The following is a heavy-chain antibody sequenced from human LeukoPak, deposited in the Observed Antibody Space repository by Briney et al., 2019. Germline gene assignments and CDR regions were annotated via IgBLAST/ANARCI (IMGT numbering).Heavy chain of an antibody. V-gene: IGHV3-7*01. J-gene: IGHJ3*02. CDR3: AGEEYYYDSSGYRPGAFDI. D-gene: IGHD3-22*01. Sequence: PGGSLRLSCAASGFTFSSYWMSWVRQPPGKGLEWVANIKQDGSEKYYVDSVKGRFTISRDNAKNSLYLQMNSLGAEDTAVYYCAGEEYYYDSSGYRPGAFDIWGQGTMVTVSS. CDR1: GFTFSSYW. CDR2: IKQDGSEK.